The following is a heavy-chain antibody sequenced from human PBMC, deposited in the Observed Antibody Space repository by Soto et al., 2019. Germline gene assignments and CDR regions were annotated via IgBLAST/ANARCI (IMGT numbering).Heavy chain of an antibody. CDR2: IDYSGST. Sequence: SETLSLTCTVSGGSISSGGYYWSWIRQHPGKGLEWIGDIDYSGSTYYNPSLKSRVTISVDTSKNQFSLKLSSVTAADTAVYYCARDQEASHHDYWGQGTLVTVSS. CDR3: ARDQEASHHDY. V-gene: IGHV4-31*03. J-gene: IGHJ4*02. CDR1: GGSISSGGYY.